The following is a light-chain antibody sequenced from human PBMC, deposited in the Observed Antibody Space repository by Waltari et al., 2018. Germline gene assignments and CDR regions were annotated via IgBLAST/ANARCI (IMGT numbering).Light chain of an antibody. CDR3: QQYGNSPVT. CDR1: QSVSSNY. J-gene: IGKJ4*01. Sequence: EIVLTQSPGTLSLSPGERATLSCRASQSVSSNYLAWYQQKPGQAPRLLIYDASKRATGIADRFSGSGSGTHFTLTISRLEPEDFAVFYCQQYGNSPVTFGEGTKVEIK. V-gene: IGKV3-20*01. CDR2: DAS.